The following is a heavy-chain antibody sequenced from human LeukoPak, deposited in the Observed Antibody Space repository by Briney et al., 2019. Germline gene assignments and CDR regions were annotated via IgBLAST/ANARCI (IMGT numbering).Heavy chain of an antibody. D-gene: IGHD6-13*01. CDR1: GYTFTGYY. CDR2: INPNSGGT. V-gene: IGHV1-2*04. Sequence: ASVKVSCKASGYTFTGYYMHWVRQAPGQGLEWMGWINPNSGGTNYAQKFQGWVTMTRDTSISTAYVELSRLRSDDTAVYYCAREGFSSSWPNFDFWGQGTLVTVSS. CDR3: AREGFSSSWPNFDF. J-gene: IGHJ4*02.